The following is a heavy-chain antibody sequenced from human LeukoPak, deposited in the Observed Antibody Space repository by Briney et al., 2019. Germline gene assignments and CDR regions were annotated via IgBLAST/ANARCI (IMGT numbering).Heavy chain of an antibody. CDR3: ARGSQQEGWFDP. Sequence: ASVKVSCKASGDTFTSYTITWVRQAPGQGLEWMGWTSAYNGNTKNALRLQGRVTMTTDTSTSTAYMELTSLRSDDTAVYYCARGSQQEGWFDPWGQGTLVTVSS. CDR1: GDTFTSYT. J-gene: IGHJ5*02. CDR2: TSAYNGNT. D-gene: IGHD6-13*01. V-gene: IGHV1-18*01.